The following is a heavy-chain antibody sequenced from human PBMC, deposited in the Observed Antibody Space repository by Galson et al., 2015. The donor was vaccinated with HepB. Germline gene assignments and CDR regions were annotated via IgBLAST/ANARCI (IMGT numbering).Heavy chain of an antibody. D-gene: IGHD2/OR15-2a*01. CDR3: ARQGAPYFSRSDYYFDY. CDR1: GYSFTSYW. Sequence: QSGAEVTKPGESLKISCKGSGYSFTSYWIGWVRQMPGKGLEWMGIIYPGDSDTRYSPSFQGQVTISADKSISTAYLQWSSLKASDTAMYYCARQGAPYFSRSDYYFDYWGQGTLVTVSS. V-gene: IGHV5-51*01. CDR2: IYPGDSDT. J-gene: IGHJ4*02.